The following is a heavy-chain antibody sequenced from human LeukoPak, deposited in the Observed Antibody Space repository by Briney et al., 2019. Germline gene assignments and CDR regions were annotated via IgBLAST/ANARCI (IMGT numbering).Heavy chain of an antibody. V-gene: IGHV3-74*01. D-gene: IGHD3-3*01. J-gene: IGHJ4*02. CDR2: INSDGSST. Sequence: GGSLRLSCAASGFTFSSYWMHWVRQAPGKGLVWVSRINSDGSSTNYADSVKGRITISRDNARNTLYLQMNSLRAEDTAVYYCARETRFGVTIEYWGQGTLVTVSS. CDR3: ARETRFGVTIEY. CDR1: GFTFSSYW.